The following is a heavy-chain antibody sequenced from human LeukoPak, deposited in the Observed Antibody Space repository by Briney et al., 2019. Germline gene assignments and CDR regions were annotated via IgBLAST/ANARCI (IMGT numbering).Heavy chain of an antibody. CDR3: AKGNWELTAAGAFFDY. V-gene: IGHV3-7*03. CDR1: GFTFSSYW. CDR2: IKRDGSDK. Sequence: GGSLRLSCAASGFTFSSYWMSWVRQAPGKGLEWVANIKRDGSDKYYVGSVEGRFTISRDNDKNSLYLQMNSLRAEDTALYYCAKGNWELTAAGAFFDYWGQGTLVTVSS. J-gene: IGHJ4*02. D-gene: IGHD1-26*01.